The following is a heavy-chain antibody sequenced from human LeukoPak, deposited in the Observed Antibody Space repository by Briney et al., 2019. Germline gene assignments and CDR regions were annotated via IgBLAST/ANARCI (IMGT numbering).Heavy chain of an antibody. CDR1: GFTFSSYS. V-gene: IGHV3-21*01. Sequence: GGSLRLSCAASGFTFSSYSMNWVRQAPGKGLEWVSPISSSSYIYYADSVKGRFTISRDNAKNSLYLQMNSLRAEDTAVYYCARGSSSWYYFDYWGQGTLVTVSS. D-gene: IGHD6-13*01. J-gene: IGHJ4*02. CDR2: ISSSSYI. CDR3: ARGSSSWYYFDY.